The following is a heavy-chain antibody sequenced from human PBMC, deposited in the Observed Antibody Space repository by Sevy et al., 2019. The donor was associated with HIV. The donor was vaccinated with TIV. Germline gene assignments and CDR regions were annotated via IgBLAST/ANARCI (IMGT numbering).Heavy chain of an antibody. CDR3: ARAAGWFDA. CDR1: GFTFNDYN. CDR2: ISTSTSTTTI. J-gene: IGHJ5*02. V-gene: IGHV3-11*01. Sequence: GGSLRLSCAASGFTFNDYNLSWIRQAPGKGLEWVSYISTSTSTTTIYYAVSVKGRFTISRDNAKNSIYLQRNSLRVDDTAVYYCARAAGWFDAWGQGTLVTVSS.